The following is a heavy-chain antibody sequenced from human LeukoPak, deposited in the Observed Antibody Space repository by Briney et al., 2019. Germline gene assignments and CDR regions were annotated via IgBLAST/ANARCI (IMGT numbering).Heavy chain of an antibody. D-gene: IGHD4-17*01. CDR1: GDSVSRNTAA. CDR2: TYYRSNWNN. J-gene: IGHJ5*02. V-gene: IGHV6-1*01. Sequence: SQTLSLTCAISGDSVSRNTAAWNWIRQSPSRGLEWLGRTYYRSNWNNDYAVSVKGRITINPDTSKNQFFLQLNSVTPEDTAVYYCTGGTTVFTPWGQGTLVTVSS. CDR3: TGGTTVFTP.